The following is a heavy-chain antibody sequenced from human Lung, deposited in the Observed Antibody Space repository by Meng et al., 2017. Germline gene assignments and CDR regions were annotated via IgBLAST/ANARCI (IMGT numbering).Heavy chain of an antibody. CDR1: GYTFPDYW. D-gene: IGHD6-13*01. CDR2: INPKSGDT. Sequence: VPLVQSGAEVKKPGASVKVSCQASGYTFPDYWLHWVRRAPGQGLEWMGRINPKSGDTHYAQRFQGRVTMTGDTSISTAYMELSGLRSDDTAMYYCARDEDISAAGKLFGDYWGQGTLVTVSS. V-gene: IGHV1-2*06. CDR3: ARDEDISAAGKLFGDY. J-gene: IGHJ4*02.